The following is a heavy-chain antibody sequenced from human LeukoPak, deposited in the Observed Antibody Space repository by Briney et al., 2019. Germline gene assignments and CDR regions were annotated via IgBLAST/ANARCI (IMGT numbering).Heavy chain of an antibody. D-gene: IGHD3-10*01. CDR1: GGSISSGGYY. V-gene: IGHV4-31*03. CDR2: IYYSGST. Sequence: SETLSLTCTVSGGSISSGGYYWSWIRQHPGKGLEWIGYIYYSGSTYYNPSLKSRVTISVDTSKNQFSLTLSSVTAADTAVYYCARVAEYYGSGSWFDYWGQGTLVTVSS. J-gene: IGHJ4*02. CDR3: ARVAEYYGSGSWFDY.